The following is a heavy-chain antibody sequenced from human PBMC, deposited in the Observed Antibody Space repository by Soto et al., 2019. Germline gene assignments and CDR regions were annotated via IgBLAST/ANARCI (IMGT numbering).Heavy chain of an antibody. CDR2: IYYSGST. J-gene: IGHJ6*03. V-gene: IGHV4-30-4*01. CDR3: ARLEGGASRYYYYMDV. D-gene: IGHD2-15*01. Sequence: SETLSLTCTVSGGSISSGDYYWSWIRQPPGKGLEWIGYIYYSGSTYYNPSLKSRVTISVDTSKNQFSLKLSSVTAADTAVYYCARLEGGASRYYYYMDVWGKGTTVTVSS. CDR1: GGSISSGDYY.